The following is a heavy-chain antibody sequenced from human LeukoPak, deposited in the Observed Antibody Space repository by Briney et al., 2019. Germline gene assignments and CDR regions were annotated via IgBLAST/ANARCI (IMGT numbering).Heavy chain of an antibody. V-gene: IGHV4-39*01. CDR2: IYYSRST. D-gene: IGHD3-10*01. J-gene: IGHJ4*02. CDR3: ASELAGIFDY. CDR1: GGSISSSSYY. Sequence: SETLSLTCTVSGGSISSSSYYWGWIRRPPGKGLEWIGSIYYSRSTYYNPSLKSRVTISVDTSKNQFSLKLSSVTAADTAVYYCASELAGIFDYWGQGTLVTVSS.